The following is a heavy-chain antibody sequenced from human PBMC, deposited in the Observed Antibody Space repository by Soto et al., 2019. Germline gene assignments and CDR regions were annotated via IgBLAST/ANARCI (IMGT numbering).Heavy chain of an antibody. CDR1: GYTFTRSG. CDR3: AREGVAPYYYYGMDV. J-gene: IGHJ6*02. V-gene: IGHV1-18*01. D-gene: IGHD5-12*01. Sequence: ASVKVSCKSSGYTFTRSGISWVRQAPGQGLEWMGWISTYNGDTNYAQTFQGRVTMTTDTSTSAVHMEVRSLRSDDTAVYYCAREGVAPYYYYGMDVWGQGTPVTV. CDR2: ISTYNGDT.